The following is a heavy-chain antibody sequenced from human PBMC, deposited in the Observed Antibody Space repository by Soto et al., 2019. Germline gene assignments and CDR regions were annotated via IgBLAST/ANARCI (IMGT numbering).Heavy chain of an antibody. CDR3: ARDYDFWSGYYNPSYYFDY. CDR1: GFTFSSYS. CDR2: ISSSSSTI. Sequence: GGSLRLSCAASGFTFSSYSMNWVRQAPGKGLEWVSYISSSSSTIYYADSVKGRFTISRDNAKNSLYLQMNSLRDEDTAVYYCARDYDFWSGYYNPSYYFDYWGQGTLVTVSS. J-gene: IGHJ4*02. D-gene: IGHD3-3*01. V-gene: IGHV3-48*02.